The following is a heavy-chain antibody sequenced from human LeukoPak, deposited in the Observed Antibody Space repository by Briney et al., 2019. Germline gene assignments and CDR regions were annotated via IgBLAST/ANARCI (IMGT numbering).Heavy chain of an antibody. D-gene: IGHD2-2*01. CDR1: GGSFSGYY. V-gene: IGHV4-34*01. CDR3: ARALRLSDCSSTSCYHDAFDI. CDR2: INHSGST. Sequence: SETLSLTCAVYGGSFSGYYWSWIRQPPGKGLEWIGEINHSGSTNYNPSLKSRDTISVDTSKNQFSLKLSSVTAADTAVYYCARALRLSDCSSTSCYHDAFDIWGQGTMVTVSS. J-gene: IGHJ3*02.